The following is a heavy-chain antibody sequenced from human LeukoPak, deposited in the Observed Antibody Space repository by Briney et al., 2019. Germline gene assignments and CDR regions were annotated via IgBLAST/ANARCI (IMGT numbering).Heavy chain of an antibody. V-gene: IGHV1-69*05. D-gene: IGHD6-13*01. CDR3: ARDRAAAGPLRFYYYYMDV. Sequence: ASVKVSCKASGGTFSSYAISWVRQAPGQGLEWMGGIIPIFGTANYAQKFQGRVTITTDESTSTAYMELSSLRSEDTAVYYCARDRAAAGPLRFYYYYMDVWGKGTTVTVSS. J-gene: IGHJ6*03. CDR2: IIPIFGTA. CDR1: GGTFSSYA.